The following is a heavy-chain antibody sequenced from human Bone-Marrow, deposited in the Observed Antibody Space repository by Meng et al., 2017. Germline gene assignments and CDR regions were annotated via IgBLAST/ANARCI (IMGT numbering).Heavy chain of an antibody. Sequence: GGSLRLSCAASGFTFSSYSMNWVRQAPGKGLEWVSPISSSSSYIYYADSVKGRFTISRDNAKNSLYLQMNSLRAEDTAVYYCARGFGELFYYYYGMDVWGQGTTVTVSS. V-gene: IGHV3-21*01. CDR1: GFTFSSYS. CDR3: ARGFGELFYYYYGMDV. D-gene: IGHD3-10*01. CDR2: ISSSSSYI. J-gene: IGHJ6*02.